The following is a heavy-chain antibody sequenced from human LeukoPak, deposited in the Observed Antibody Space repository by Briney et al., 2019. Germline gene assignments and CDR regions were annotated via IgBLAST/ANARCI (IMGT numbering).Heavy chain of an antibody. CDR3: ARDRCINDNCDSSSEYFQH. Sequence: GGSLRLSCAASGFTFSSYGMHWVRQAPGKGLEWVAVISYDGSNKYYADSVKGRFTISRDNSKNTLDLQMNSLRAEDTAVYYCARDRCINDNCDSSSEYFQHWGQGTLVTVSS. J-gene: IGHJ1*01. D-gene: IGHD2-8*01. CDR2: ISYDGSNK. CDR1: GFTFSSYG. V-gene: IGHV3-30*03.